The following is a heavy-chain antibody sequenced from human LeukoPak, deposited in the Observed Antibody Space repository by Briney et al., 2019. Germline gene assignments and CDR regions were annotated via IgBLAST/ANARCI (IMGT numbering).Heavy chain of an antibody. Sequence: ASVKVSCKASGYXFTSYYIHWVRQAPGQGLEWMGIINPSGGSTSYAQKFQGRVTMTRDTSTSTVYMGLSSLRSEDTAVYYCARGLHSSGFGFDPWGQGTLVTVSS. D-gene: IGHD6-19*01. CDR3: ARGLHSSGFGFDP. V-gene: IGHV1-46*01. CDR2: INPSGGST. CDR1: GYXFTSYY. J-gene: IGHJ5*02.